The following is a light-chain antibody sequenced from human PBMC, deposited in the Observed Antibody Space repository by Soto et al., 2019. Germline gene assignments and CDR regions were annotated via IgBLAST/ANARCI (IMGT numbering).Light chain of an antibody. V-gene: IGLV2-14*01. Sequence: QSVLTQPASVSGSPGQSITISCTGSSNDVGGYNFVSWYQQHPGKAPKLLIYEVTNRPSGISDRFSGSRSGNTASLTISGLQPEDEAGYYCGSYTSTNSLIFGGGTKLTVL. CDR2: EVT. CDR1: SNDVGGYNF. CDR3: GSYTSTNSLI. J-gene: IGLJ2*01.